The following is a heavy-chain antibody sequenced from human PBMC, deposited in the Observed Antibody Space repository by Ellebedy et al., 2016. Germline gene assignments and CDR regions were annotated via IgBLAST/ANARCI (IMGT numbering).Heavy chain of an antibody. V-gene: IGHV3-23*01. D-gene: IGHD4-17*01. CDR1: GFTFRNFF. CDR3: YYGHYSGY. CDR2: ISGGGDTT. J-gene: IGHJ4*02. Sequence: GGSLRLXXVASGFTFRNFFMSWVRQAPGGGLEWVSTISGGGDTTVSADSVKGRFTISRDNSRNTLYLQMNSLRAEDTAVYYCYYGHYSGYWGQGTLVTVSS.